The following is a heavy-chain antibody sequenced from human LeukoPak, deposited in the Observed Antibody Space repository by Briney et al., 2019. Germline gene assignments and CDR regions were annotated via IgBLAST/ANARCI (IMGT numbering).Heavy chain of an antibody. V-gene: IGHV3-23*01. CDR2: ISGSRGGT. J-gene: IGHJ5*02. CDR1: GFTFSSYA. Sequence: PGGSLRLSCAASGFTFSSYAMSWVRQAPGKGLEWVSAISGSRGGTYYADSVKGRFTISRDNSKNTLYLQMNSLRAEDTAVYYCAKTIYYYDSSAYYDHWGQGTLVTVSS. CDR3: AKTIYYYDSSAYYDH. D-gene: IGHD3-22*01.